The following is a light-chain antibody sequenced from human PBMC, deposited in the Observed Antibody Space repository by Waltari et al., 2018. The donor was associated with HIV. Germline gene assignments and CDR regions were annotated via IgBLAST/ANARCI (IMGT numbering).Light chain of an antibody. Sequence: ATLSCRASQNVISNLAWYQHKPGQPPRLLIYGASTRAPGIPARFSGSGSGTEFTLTITSLQSEDFAVYYCQQYNNWRGTFGPGTKVDFK. J-gene: IGKJ3*01. CDR2: GAS. V-gene: IGKV3-15*01. CDR1: QNVISN. CDR3: QQYNNWRGT.